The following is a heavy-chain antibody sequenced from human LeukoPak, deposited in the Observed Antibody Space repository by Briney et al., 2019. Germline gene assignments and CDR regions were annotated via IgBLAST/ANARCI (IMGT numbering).Heavy chain of an antibody. D-gene: IGHD6-13*01. CDR1: GFTFSSYS. J-gene: IGHJ4*02. V-gene: IGHV3-21*01. CDR3: ARRGIAAAGTDY. Sequence: GGTLSLSCAASGFTFSSYSRNWVRQAPGKGLEWVSSISSSSSYIYYADSVKGRFTISRDNAKNSLYLQMNSLRAEDTAVYYCARRGIAAAGTDYWGQGTLVTVSS. CDR2: ISSSSSYI.